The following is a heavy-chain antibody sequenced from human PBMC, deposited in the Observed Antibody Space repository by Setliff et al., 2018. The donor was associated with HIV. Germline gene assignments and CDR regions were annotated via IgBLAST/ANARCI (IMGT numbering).Heavy chain of an antibody. D-gene: IGHD3-16*01. J-gene: IGHJ4*02. CDR3: ARVYVSEWIQVWFDY. Sequence: VTLSLTCTVSGDSISSYYWSWVRQTPGRGLEWVASIKGNGNEVYYLTSVKGRFTISRDNAQNSLYLQLNRLRVEDTAVDYCARVYVSEWIQVWFDYWGQGTLVTVSS. V-gene: IGHV3-7*03. CDR1: GDSISSYY. CDR2: IKGNGNEV.